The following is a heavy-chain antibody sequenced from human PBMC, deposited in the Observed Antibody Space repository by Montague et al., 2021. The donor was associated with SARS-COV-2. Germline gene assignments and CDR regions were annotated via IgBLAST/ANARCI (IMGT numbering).Heavy chain of an antibody. V-gene: IGHV2-70*11. J-gene: IGHJ4*02. D-gene: IGHD6-13*01. Sequence: PALVKPTQTLTLTCTLSGFSLSTSGMCVSWIRQPPGKALEWLARIDWDDDKYYSTSLKTRLTISRDTSKNQVVLTMTNMDPVDTATYYCARIHIAAAGTGLDYWGQGTLVTVSS. CDR1: GFSLSTSGMC. CDR3: ARIHIAAAGTGLDY. CDR2: IDWDDDK.